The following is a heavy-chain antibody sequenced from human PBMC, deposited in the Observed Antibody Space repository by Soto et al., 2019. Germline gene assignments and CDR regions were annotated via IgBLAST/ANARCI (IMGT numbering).Heavy chain of an antibody. CDR1: GYTFTSYD. CDR2: MNPNSGNT. J-gene: IGHJ4*02. Sequence: ASLKVSCKASGYTFTSYDINWVRQATGQGLEWMGWMNPNSGNTGYAQKFQGRVTMTRNTSISTAYMELSSLRSEDTAVYYCARVVVVAAKPDYWGQGTLVTVSS. D-gene: IGHD2-15*01. CDR3: ARVVVVAAKPDY. V-gene: IGHV1-8*01.